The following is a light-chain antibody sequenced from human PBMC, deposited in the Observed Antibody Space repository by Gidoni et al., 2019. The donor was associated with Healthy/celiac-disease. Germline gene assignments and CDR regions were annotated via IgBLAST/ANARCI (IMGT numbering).Light chain of an antibody. CDR2: GAS. CDR1: QSVSSSY. J-gene: IGKJ4*01. V-gene: IGKV3-20*01. Sequence: EIVLPQSPGTLSLSPGERATLSCRASQSVSSSYLAWYQQKPGQAPRLLIYGASSRATGIPDRFSGSGSGTDFTLTISRLEPEDFAVYYCQQYGSSALTFGGXTKVEIK. CDR3: QQYGSSALT.